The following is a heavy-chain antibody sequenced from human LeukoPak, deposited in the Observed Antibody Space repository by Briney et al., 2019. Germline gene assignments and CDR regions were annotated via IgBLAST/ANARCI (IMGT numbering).Heavy chain of an antibody. CDR1: GFTFSSYA. CDR3: ASTGFTYLTTVTPWFAY. D-gene: IGHD4-17*01. J-gene: IGHJ4*02. CDR2: ISYDGSNK. V-gene: IGHV3-30*04. Sequence: GGSLRLSCAASGFTFSSYAMYWVRQAPGKGLEWVAVISYDGSNKYYADSVKGRFTITRDTSKNTLSLQMNSLRAEDTAVYYCASTGFTYLTTVTPWFAYWGQGTLVTVSS.